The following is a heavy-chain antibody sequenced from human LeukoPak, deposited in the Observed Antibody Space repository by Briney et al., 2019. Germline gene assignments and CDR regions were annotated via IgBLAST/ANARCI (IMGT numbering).Heavy chain of an antibody. CDR3: ARGIVATTFNDAFDI. J-gene: IGHJ3*02. Sequence: PSETLSLTCTVSGGPISSYYWSWIRQPAGKGLEWIGRIYTSGSTNYNPSLKSRVTMSVDTSKNQFSLKLSSVTAADTAVYYCARGIVATTFNDAFDIWGQGTMVTVSS. CDR2: IYTSGST. V-gene: IGHV4-4*07. D-gene: IGHD5-12*01. CDR1: GGPISSYY.